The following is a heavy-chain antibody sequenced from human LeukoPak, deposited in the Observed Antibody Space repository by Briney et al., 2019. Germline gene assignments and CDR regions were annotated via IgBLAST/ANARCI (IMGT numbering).Heavy chain of an antibody. V-gene: IGHV1-69*01. D-gene: IGHD4-17*01. CDR3: ARDNMTTVTSTTGWRLYY. CDR2: IIPIFGTA. Sequence: GASVKVSCKASGGTFSSYAISWVRQAPGQGLEWMGGIIPIFGTANYAQKFQGRVTITADESTSTAYMELSSLRSEDTAVYYCARDNMTTVTSTTGWRLYYWGQGTLVTVSS. J-gene: IGHJ4*02. CDR1: GGTFSSYA.